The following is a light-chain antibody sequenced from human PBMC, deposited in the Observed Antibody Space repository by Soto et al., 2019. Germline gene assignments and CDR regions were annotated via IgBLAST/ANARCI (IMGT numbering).Light chain of an antibody. J-gene: IGLJ2*01. V-gene: IGLV1-47*01. CDR2: RNN. Sequence: QSVLTQPPSASGTPGQRVTISCSGSSSNIGSNYVYWYQQLPGTAPKLLIYRNNQRPSGVPDRFSGSLSVTSASLAISGLRSEDEADYYCAAWDDSLSGRVFGGGTKLTVL. CDR3: AAWDDSLSGRV. CDR1: SSNIGSNY.